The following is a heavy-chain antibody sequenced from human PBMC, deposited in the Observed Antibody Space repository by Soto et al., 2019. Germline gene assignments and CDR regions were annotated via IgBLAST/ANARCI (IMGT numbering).Heavy chain of an antibody. CDR2: IYPGDSDT. CDR1: GYRFTSYW. CDR3: ARHRTYYDFWSGTHFDY. J-gene: IGHJ4*02. Sequence: LKISCKGSGYRFTSYWIGWVRQMPGKGLEGMGIIYPGDSDTRYSPSFQGQVTISADKSISTAYLQWSSLKASDTAMYYCARHRTYYDFWSGTHFDYWGQGTLVTVSS. V-gene: IGHV5-51*01. D-gene: IGHD3-3*01.